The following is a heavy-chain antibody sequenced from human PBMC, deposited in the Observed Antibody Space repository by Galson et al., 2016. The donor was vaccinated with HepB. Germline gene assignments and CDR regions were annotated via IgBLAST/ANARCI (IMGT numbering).Heavy chain of an antibody. CDR2: ISYDGSNK. CDR1: GFTFSNYA. D-gene: IGHD3-3*01. J-gene: IGHJ6*04. V-gene: IGHV3-30*04. CDR3: AKGDTIFGGYYGMDV. Sequence: SLRLSCAASGFTFSNYAFHWVRQTPGNGLEWVSVISYDGSNKYYADSVKGRFTMSRDNSKNTLYLQMNSLRGEDTAVYYCAKGDTIFGGYYGMDVWGKGTTVTVSS.